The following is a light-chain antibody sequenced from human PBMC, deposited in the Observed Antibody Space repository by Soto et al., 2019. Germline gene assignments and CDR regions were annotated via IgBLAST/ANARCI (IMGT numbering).Light chain of an antibody. Sequence: EIVLTQSPATLSLSPGERATLSCRASQSVSRYLAWYQQKPGQAPRLLIYDASNSATGIPARFSGSGSGTDFTLTISSLEPEDFAVYYCQHRSNWLYTFGQGTKLEIK. V-gene: IGKV3-11*01. J-gene: IGKJ2*01. CDR3: QHRSNWLYT. CDR1: QSVSRY. CDR2: DAS.